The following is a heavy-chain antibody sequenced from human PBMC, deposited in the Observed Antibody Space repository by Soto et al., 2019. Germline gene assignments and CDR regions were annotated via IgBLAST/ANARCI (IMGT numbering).Heavy chain of an antibody. Sequence: QVQLAESGGGVVQPGRSLRLSCAATGFTFSNYGMHWVRQAPGKGLEWVAVILKDGSDQKYADSMKGRFTISRDNSENTLYLHMNGLRAEDTAVYYCARDDDYSDDELDCGGQGTVATVTS. V-gene: IGHV3-33*01. D-gene: IGHD4-17*01. J-gene: IGHJ4*02. CDR3: ARDDDYSDDELDC. CDR2: ILKDGSDQ. CDR1: GFTFSNYG.